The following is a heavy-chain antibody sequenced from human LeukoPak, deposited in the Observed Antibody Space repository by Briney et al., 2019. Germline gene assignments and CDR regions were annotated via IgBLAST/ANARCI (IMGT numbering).Heavy chain of an antibody. CDR2: IWYDGSKK. V-gene: IGHV3-33*01. D-gene: IGHD6-6*01. Sequence: GRSLRLSCAASGFTFSDYGIHWVRQAPGQGLEWVALIWYDGSKKYYADSVKGRFTISRDNTKNTLYLQLNSLRADDTAVYYCARAHSSSSTFDLGGQGTLVTVSS. J-gene: IGHJ4*02. CDR1: GFTFSDYG. CDR3: ARAHSSSSTFDL.